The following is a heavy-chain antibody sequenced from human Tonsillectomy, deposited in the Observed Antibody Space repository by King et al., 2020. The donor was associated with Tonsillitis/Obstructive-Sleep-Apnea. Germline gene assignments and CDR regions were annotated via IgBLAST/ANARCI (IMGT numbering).Heavy chain of an antibody. CDR2: ISGGGGHT. J-gene: IGHJ4*02. Sequence: VQLVESGGGLVQRGGSLRLSCAASGFTFSSYAMSWVRQPPGKGLEGVSDISGGGGHTFYADSVKGRFTISRDNSKNTLYLQLNTLRAEDTAVYYCAKLRSGAGSYLEYWGQGTLVTVSS. V-gene: IGHV3-23*04. CDR3: AKLRSGAGSYLEY. D-gene: IGHD3-10*01. CDR1: GFTFSSYA.